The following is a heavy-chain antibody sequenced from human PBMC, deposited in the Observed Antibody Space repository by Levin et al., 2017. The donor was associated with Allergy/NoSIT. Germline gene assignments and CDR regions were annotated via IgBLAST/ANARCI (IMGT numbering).Heavy chain of an antibody. D-gene: IGHD6-13*01. CDR2: IKQDGSEK. CDR1: GFTFSSYW. CDR3: ARDLGSSSGFGVDI. Sequence: GESLKISCAASGFTFSSYWMSWVRQAPGKGLEWVANIKQDGSEKYYVDSVKGRFTISRDNAKNSLYLQLNSLRAEDTAVYYCARDLGSSSGFGVDIWGQGTMVTVSS. J-gene: IGHJ3*02. V-gene: IGHV3-7*01.